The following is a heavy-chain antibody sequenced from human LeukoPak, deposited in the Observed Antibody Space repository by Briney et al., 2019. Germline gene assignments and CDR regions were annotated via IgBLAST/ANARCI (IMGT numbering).Heavy chain of an antibody. V-gene: IGHV4-59*08. CDR3: ASHSSLGGPLAHFDS. J-gene: IGHJ4*02. CDR1: GGSITSYY. Sequence: SETLSLTCSVSGGSITSYYWSWIRQPPGKGLEWIGFIYYSADANHNPSLKSRVTMSVDTSKNHLSLKLNSVTAADTAVYYCASHSSLGGPLAHFDSWGQGRLVAVSS. CDR2: IYYSADA. D-gene: IGHD2-2*01.